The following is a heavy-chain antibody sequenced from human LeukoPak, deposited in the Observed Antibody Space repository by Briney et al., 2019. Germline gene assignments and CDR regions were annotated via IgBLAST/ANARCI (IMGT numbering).Heavy chain of an antibody. CDR3: ARSGGYSGYYDY. CDR1: GGSISSYY. J-gene: IGHJ4*02. Sequence: SETLSLTCTVSGGSISSYYWSWIRQPPGKRLEWIGYIYYSGSTNYNPSLKSRVTISVDTSENQFSLKLSSVTAADTAVYYCARSGGYSGYYDYWGQGTLVTVSS. V-gene: IGHV4-59*01. D-gene: IGHD5-12*01. CDR2: IYYSGST.